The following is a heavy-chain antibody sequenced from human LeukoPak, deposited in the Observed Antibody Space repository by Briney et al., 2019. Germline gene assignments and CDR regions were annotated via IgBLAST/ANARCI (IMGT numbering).Heavy chain of an antibody. V-gene: IGHV3-9*01. Sequence: GGSLRLSCAASGFTFDDYAMHWVRQAPGKGLEWVSGISWNSGSIGYADSVKGRFTISRDNAKNSLYLQMNSLRAEDTALYYCAKDLSPEVRNWFDPWGQGTLVTVSS. CDR1: GFTFDDYA. CDR3: AKDLSPEVRNWFDP. D-gene: IGHD3-16*02. J-gene: IGHJ5*02. CDR2: ISWNSGSI.